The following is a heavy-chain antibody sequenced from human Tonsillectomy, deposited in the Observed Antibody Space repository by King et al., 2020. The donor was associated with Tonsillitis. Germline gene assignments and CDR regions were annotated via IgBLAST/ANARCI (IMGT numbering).Heavy chain of an antibody. CDR1: GFTFSDSY. V-gene: IGHV3-11*05. D-gene: IGHD1-26*01. CDR2: ISSGGNYT. CDR3: ARDRVGATVYYYYMDV. J-gene: IGHJ6*03. Sequence: VQLVESGGGLVKPGGSLRLSCAASGFTFSDSYMSWIRQAPGKGLEWVSDISSGGNYTSYADSVKGRFTIPRGNAKNSLYLQMNSMRAEDTAVYYCARDRVGATVYYYYMDVWGKGTTVTVSS.